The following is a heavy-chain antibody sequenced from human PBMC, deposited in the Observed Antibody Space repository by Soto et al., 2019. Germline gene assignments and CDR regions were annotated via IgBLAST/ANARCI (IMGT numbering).Heavy chain of an antibody. CDR1: GGTFSSYA. D-gene: IGHD3-16*02. J-gene: IGHJ3*02. Sequence: SVKVSCKASGGTFSSYAISWVRQAPGQGLEWMGGIIPIFGTANYAQKFQGRVTNTADESTRTAYIELSSLRSEDTAVYFCSRGSRDYVWGSYRLYDAFDIWGQGTMVTVSS. CDR3: SRGSRDYVWGSYRLYDAFDI. CDR2: IIPIFGTA. V-gene: IGHV1-69*13.